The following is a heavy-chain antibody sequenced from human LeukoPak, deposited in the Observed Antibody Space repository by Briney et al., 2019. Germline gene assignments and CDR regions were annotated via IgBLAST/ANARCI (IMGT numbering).Heavy chain of an antibody. Sequence: GRSLRPSCAASGFTFDDYAMHWVRQAPGKGLEWVSGISWNSGSIGYADSVKGRFTISRDNAKNSLYLQMNSLRAEDTALYYCATGTVAGTFDYWGQGTLVTVSS. CDR3: ATGTVAGTFDY. D-gene: IGHD1-14*01. CDR1: GFTFDDYA. J-gene: IGHJ4*02. V-gene: IGHV3-9*01. CDR2: ISWNSGSI.